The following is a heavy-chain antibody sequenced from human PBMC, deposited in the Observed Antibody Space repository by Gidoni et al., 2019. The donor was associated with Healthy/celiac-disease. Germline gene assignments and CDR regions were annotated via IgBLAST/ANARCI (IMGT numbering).Heavy chain of an antibody. D-gene: IGHD6-13*01. Sequence: QITLKESGPTLVKPTQTLTLTCAFSGFSLSTSAVGLGWIRQPPGKDLEWLAFIYWDDDKRYSPSLKSRLSITKDMSKTQVGVTMTNMDPEDTATYYCAHRLIAAAGTFGFDIWGQGTTVTVYS. V-gene: IGHV2-5*02. CDR3: AHRLIAAAGTFGFDI. CDR1: GFSLSTSAVG. J-gene: IGHJ3*02. CDR2: IYWDDDK.